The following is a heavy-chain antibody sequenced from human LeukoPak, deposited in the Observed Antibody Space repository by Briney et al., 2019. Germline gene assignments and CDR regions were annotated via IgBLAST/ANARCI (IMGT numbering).Heavy chain of an antibody. J-gene: IGHJ4*02. CDR2: ISASGGST. CDR1: GGSISSSN. D-gene: IGHD1-26*01. CDR3: AKDQRWESPHYLDS. V-gene: IGHV3-23*01. Sequence: ETLSLTCAVSGGSISSSNWWSWVRQVPGKGLEWVSGISASGGSTYYADSVRGRFTISRDNSKNTLYVQMNSLRDEDTAVYYCAKDQRWESPHYLDSWGQGTLVTVSS.